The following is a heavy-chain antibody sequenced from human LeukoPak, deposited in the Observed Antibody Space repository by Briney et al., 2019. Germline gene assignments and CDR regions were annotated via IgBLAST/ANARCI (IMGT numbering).Heavy chain of an antibody. D-gene: IGHD2/OR15-2a*01. CDR2: IYHSGST. Sequence: PSETLSLTCTVSGYSISSGYYWGWIRQPPGKGLEWIGSIYHSGSTYYNPSLKSRVTISVDTSKNQFSLKLSSVTAADTAVYYCARDYFPRNWFDPWGQGTLVTVSS. CDR1: GYSISSGYY. V-gene: IGHV4-38-2*02. CDR3: ARDYFPRNWFDP. J-gene: IGHJ5*02.